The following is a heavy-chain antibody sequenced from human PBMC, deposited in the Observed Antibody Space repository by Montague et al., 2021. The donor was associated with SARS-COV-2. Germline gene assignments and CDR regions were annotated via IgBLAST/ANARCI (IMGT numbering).Heavy chain of an antibody. Sequence: SRRLSWAASGFTFSSYAMSWVRQAPGKGLEWVSGIVNNGRKSFYADSVKGRFVISRDNSDKMVYLQLNSLRAEDTAIYYCAKETAAIGNPLFDYWGQGTLVTVSS. CDR1: GFTFSSYA. CDR2: IVNNGRKS. V-gene: IGHV3-23*01. D-gene: IGHD4-23*01. CDR3: AKETAAIGNPLFDY. J-gene: IGHJ4*02.